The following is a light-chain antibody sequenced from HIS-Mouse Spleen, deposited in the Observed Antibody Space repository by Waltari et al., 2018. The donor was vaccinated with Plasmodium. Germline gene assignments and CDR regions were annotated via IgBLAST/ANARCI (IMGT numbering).Light chain of an antibody. Sequence: EIVMTQSPATLSVSPGARATLSCRASQGVSSNLAWYQQKPGQAPRLLIYGASTRATGSPSRFSGSGSGTEFTLTISSLQSEDFAVYDCQQYNTWSFTFGPGTKVDIK. CDR3: QQYNTWSFT. CDR1: QGVSSN. V-gene: IGKV3-15*01. CDR2: GAS. J-gene: IGKJ3*01.